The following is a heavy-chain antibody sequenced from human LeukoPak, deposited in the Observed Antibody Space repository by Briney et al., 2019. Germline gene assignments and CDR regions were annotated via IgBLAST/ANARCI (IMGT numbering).Heavy chain of an antibody. Sequence: GGSLRLSCAASGFTFSINAMSWVRQAPVKGLEWVSVISATGGSTNYADSVKGRFTISRDNSDNTLYLQMNSLRVDDTAVYYCAKPTIRTSRHGMDVWGQGTTVTVSS. CDR2: ISATGGST. D-gene: IGHD3-9*01. V-gene: IGHV3-23*01. CDR1: GFTFSINA. CDR3: AKPTIRTSRHGMDV. J-gene: IGHJ6*02.